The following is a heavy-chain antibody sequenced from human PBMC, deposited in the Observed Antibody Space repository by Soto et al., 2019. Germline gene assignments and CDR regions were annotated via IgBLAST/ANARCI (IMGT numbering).Heavy chain of an antibody. Sequence: ASVKVSCTASGYAFPNYGISWVRQARGQGLEGMGWISAYNGNTNYAQKVQGRVTMTTDTSTSTAYMALRSLRSDDTAVYYCARANCRGRRRYAFEYWGQGTPCTVSS. D-gene: IGHD2-15*01. CDR2: ISAYNGNT. V-gene: IGHV1-18*01. CDR3: ARANCRGRRRYAFEY. J-gene: IGHJ4*02. CDR1: GYAFPNYG.